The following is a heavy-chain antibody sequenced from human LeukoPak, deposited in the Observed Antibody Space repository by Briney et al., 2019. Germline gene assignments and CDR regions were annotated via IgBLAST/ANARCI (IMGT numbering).Heavy chain of an antibody. CDR1: GFTFSSYG. D-gene: IGHD2-15*01. CDR3: ARDHVVAGYGMDV. V-gene: IGHV3-33*01. Sequence: PGRSLRLSCAASGFTFSSYGMHWVRQAPGKGLEWVAVIWYDGSNKYYADSVKGRFTISRDNSKNTLYPQMNSLRAEDTAVYYCARDHVVAGYGMDVWGQGTTVTVSS. CDR2: IWYDGSNK. J-gene: IGHJ6*02.